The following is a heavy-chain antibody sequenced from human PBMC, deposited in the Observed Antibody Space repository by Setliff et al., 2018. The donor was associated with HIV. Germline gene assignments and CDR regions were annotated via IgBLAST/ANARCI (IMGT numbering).Heavy chain of an antibody. D-gene: IGHD3-10*01. CDR1: GYSISIGYY. J-gene: IGHJ5*02. V-gene: IGHV4-38-2*01. CDR2: IYHSGIT. Sequence: SETLSLTCAVSGYSISIGYYWGWIRQAPGKGLEWIGNIYHSGITYYNPSLKSRVTISVDTSKNQFSLRLSSVTAADTAVYYCARAFGSGSCRWFDPWGQGTL. CDR3: ARAFGSGSCRWFDP.